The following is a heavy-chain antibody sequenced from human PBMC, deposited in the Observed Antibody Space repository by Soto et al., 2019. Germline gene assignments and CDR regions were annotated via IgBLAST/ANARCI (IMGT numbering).Heavy chain of an antibody. V-gene: IGHV3-74*01. J-gene: IGHJ4*02. D-gene: IGHD6-19*01. CDR3: ARDPAPSGWYDY. CDR2: INSDGSST. Sequence: EVQLVESGGGLVQPGGSLRLSCADSGFTFSDYWMHWVRQVPGKGLVWVSRINSDGSSTSQADSVKGRFTISRDNAKNTLYLQMNSLTAEDTAVYYGARDPAPSGWYDYWGQGTLVTVSS. CDR1: GFTFSDYW.